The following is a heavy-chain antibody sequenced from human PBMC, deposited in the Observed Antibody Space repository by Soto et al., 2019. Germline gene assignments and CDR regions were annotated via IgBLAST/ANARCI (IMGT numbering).Heavy chain of an antibody. Sequence: ESGGVLVQPGGSLRLSCAASGFTFSSYAMSWVRQAPGKGLEWVSAISYSGGATYYADSVKGRFTISRDNSKNTLHLQMDSLRVEDTAVYYCAKDARSGWYGVGDNWGQGTLVTVSS. CDR2: ISYSGGAT. CDR1: GFTFSSYA. CDR3: AKDARSGWYGVGDN. J-gene: IGHJ4*02. V-gene: IGHV3-23*01. D-gene: IGHD6-19*01.